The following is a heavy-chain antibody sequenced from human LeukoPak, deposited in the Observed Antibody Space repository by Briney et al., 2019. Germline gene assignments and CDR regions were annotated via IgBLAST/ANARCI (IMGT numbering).Heavy chain of an antibody. CDR2: INPNSGGT. CDR3: ARGPYSSSWYGDFDY. CDR1: GYTLTGYY. D-gene: IGHD6-13*01. V-gene: IGHV1-2*02. J-gene: IGHJ4*02. Sequence: ASVKVSCQASGYTLTGYYMHWVRRAPGQGLEWMGWINPNSGGTNYAQKFQGRVTMTRDTSISTAYMELSRLRSDDTAVYYCARGPYSSSWYGDFDYWGQGTLVTVSS.